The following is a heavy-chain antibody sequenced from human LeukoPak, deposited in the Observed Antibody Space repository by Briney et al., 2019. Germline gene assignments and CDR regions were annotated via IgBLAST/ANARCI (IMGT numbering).Heavy chain of an antibody. CDR3: ARYRTFYGSGSYVDY. CDR2: IYHSGST. V-gene: IGHV4-30-2*01. Sequence: SQTLSLTCAVSGGSISSGGYPWSWIRQPPGKGLEWIGYIYHSGSTYYNPSLKSRVTISVDRSKNQFSLKLSSVTAADTAVYYCARYRTFYGSGSYVDYWGQGTLVTVSS. J-gene: IGHJ4*02. CDR1: GGSISSGGYP. D-gene: IGHD3-10*01.